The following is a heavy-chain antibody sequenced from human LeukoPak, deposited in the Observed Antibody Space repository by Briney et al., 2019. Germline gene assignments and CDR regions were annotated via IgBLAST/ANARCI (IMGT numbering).Heavy chain of an antibody. CDR3: AKEGSGRGPYMDV. CDR1: GFTFSSYG. Sequence: GGTLRLSCAASGFTFSSYGMSWVRQAPGKGLEWVSAISGSGGSTYYADSVKGRFTISRDNSKNTQYLQMNSLRAEDTAVYYCAKEGSGRGPYMDVWGKGTTVTISS. D-gene: IGHD3-10*01. J-gene: IGHJ6*03. CDR2: ISGSGGST. V-gene: IGHV3-23*01.